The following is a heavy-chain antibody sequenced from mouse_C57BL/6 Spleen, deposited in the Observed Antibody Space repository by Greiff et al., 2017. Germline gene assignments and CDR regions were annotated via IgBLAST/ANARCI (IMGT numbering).Heavy chain of an antibody. J-gene: IGHJ3*01. Sequence: QVQLQQSGAELVKPGASVKLSCKASGYTFTSYWMHWVKQRPGQGLEWIGMIHPNSGSTNYNEKFKSKATLTVDKSSSTAYMQLSSLTSEDSAVXYCSRSVYYDYAGFAYWGQGTLVTVSA. CDR3: SRSVYYDYAGFAY. V-gene: IGHV1-64*01. CDR2: IHPNSGST. CDR1: GYTFTSYW. D-gene: IGHD2-4*01.